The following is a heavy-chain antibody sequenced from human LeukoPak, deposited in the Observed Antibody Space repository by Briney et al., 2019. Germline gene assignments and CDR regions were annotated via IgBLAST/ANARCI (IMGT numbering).Heavy chain of an antibody. V-gene: IGHV1-69*01. D-gene: IGHD1-26*01. CDR3: ARDQGGWVAYFDY. Sequence: SVKVSCKASGGTFSSYAISWVRQAPGQGLEWMGGIIPIFGAANYAQKFQGRVTITADESTSTAYMELSSLRSEDTAVYYCARDQGGWVAYFDYWGQGTLVTVSS. J-gene: IGHJ4*02. CDR2: IIPIFGAA. CDR1: GGTFSSYA.